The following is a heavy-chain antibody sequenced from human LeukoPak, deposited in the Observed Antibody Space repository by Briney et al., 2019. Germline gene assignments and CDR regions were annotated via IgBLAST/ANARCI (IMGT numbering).Heavy chain of an antibody. CDR3: ARDGPGDVGFDY. V-gene: IGHV4-59*01. CDR2: IHYSGSI. CDR1: GGSISSYY. J-gene: IGHJ4*02. D-gene: IGHD7-27*01. Sequence: SETLSLTCTVSGGSISSYYWGWIRQPPGKGLDFIGYIHYSGSISYNPSLGSRVTISVDTSKNQFSLKLTSVTAADTAVYYCARDGPGDVGFDYWGQGTLVTVSS.